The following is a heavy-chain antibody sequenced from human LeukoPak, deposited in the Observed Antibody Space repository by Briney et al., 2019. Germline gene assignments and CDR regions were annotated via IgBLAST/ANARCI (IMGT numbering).Heavy chain of an antibody. CDR3: ARDQYCSGGTCPYGMDV. J-gene: IGHJ6*02. CDR2: TRNKAHSYTT. Sequence: GGSLRLSCAASGFSFSDHYMDWVRQAPGKGLEWVGRTRNKAHSYTTEYAASVKGRFTISRDDSKNSLYLQMNSLETEDTAVYYCARDQYCSGGTCPYGMDVWGQGTTVTISS. V-gene: IGHV3-72*01. CDR1: GFSFSDHY. D-gene: IGHD2-15*01.